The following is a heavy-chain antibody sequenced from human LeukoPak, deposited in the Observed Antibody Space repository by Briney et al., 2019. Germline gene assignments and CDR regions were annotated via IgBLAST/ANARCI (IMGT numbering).Heavy chain of an antibody. Sequence: GGSLRLSCAVSGFTFSSYAMSWVRQAPGKGLGWVSTISGSGGTTYYADSVKGRFTISRDNSKNTLYLQVNSLRAEDTAVYYCAKPVAGTGYFDYWGQGTLVTVSS. CDR3: AKPVAGTGYFDY. J-gene: IGHJ4*02. CDR2: ISGSGGTT. D-gene: IGHD6-19*01. V-gene: IGHV3-23*01. CDR1: GFTFSSYA.